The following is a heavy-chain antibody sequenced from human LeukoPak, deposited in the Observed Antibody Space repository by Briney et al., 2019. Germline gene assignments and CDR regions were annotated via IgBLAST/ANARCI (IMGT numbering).Heavy chain of an antibody. CDR2: INDSGNT. Sequence: SETLSLTCTVSGGSISNYVWSWIRQPPGKGLEWIGYINDSGNTKYNPSLEGRVTISVDTSKNQFSLNLYSVTAADTAVYYCARGPPYDSSGYYYYFDYWGQGTLVTVSS. V-gene: IGHV4-59*12. CDR3: ARGPPYDSSGYYYYFDY. CDR1: GGSISNYV. J-gene: IGHJ4*02. D-gene: IGHD3-22*01.